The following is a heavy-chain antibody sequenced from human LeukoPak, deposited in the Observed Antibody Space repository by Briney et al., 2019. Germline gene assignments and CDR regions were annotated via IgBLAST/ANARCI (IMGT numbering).Heavy chain of an antibody. CDR1: GGSISSYY. D-gene: IGHD5-18*01. CDR2: IYYSGST. CDR3: ARSLYSYGSQEYYMDV. J-gene: IGHJ6*03. V-gene: IGHV4-59*01. Sequence: SETLSLTCTVSGGSISSYYWSWIRQPPGKGLEWIGYIYYSGSTNYNPSLKSRVTISVDTSKNQFSLKLSSVTAADTAVYYCARSLYSYGSQEYYMDVWGKGTTVTVSS.